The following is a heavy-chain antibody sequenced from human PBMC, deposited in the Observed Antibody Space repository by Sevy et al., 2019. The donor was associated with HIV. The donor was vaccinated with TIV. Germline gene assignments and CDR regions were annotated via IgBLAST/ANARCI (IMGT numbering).Heavy chain of an antibody. D-gene: IGHD1-26*01. J-gene: IGHJ4*02. CDR1: GFIFSYYG. V-gene: IGHV3-33*01. Sequence: GGSLRLSCAASGFIFSYYGMHWVRQAPGKGLEWVAVIWYDGSNTIYPDSVKGRFTISRDNSKNILYLQMNSLRDEDTAVYYCARDPHEIMLSGSYYLYWGQGTRVTVSS. CDR2: IWYDGSNT. CDR3: ARDPHEIMLSGSYYLY.